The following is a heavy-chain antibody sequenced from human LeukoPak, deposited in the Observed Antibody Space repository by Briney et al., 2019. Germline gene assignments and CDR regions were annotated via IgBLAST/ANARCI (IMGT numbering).Heavy chain of an antibody. Sequence: QPGRSLRLSCAASGFTFSSYGMHWVRQAPGKGLEWVAVIWYDGSNKYYADSVKGRFTISRDNSKNTLYLQMNSLRAEDTAVYYCAKDHHHLAYYFDYWGQGTLVTVSS. V-gene: IGHV3-33*06. CDR3: AKDHHHLAYYFDY. CDR1: GFTFSSYG. CDR2: IWYDGSNK. J-gene: IGHJ4*02.